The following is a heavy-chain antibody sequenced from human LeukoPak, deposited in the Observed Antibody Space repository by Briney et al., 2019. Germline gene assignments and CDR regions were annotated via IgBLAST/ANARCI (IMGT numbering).Heavy chain of an antibody. CDR2: IYYSGST. CDR3: ARHVIGDHFDY. CDR1: GGSISSYY. J-gene: IGHJ4*02. V-gene: IGHV4-59*08. D-gene: IGHD4-17*01. Sequence: PSETLSLTCTDSGGSISSYYWSWIRQPPGKGLEWIGYIYYSGSTNYNPSLKSRVTISVDTSKNQFSLKLSSVTAADTAVYYCARHVIGDHFDYWGQGTLVTVSS.